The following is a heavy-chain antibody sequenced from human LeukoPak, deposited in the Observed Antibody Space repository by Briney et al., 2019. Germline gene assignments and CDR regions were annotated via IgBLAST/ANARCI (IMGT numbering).Heavy chain of an antibody. CDR3: ARVAPQGAGFGELLFVYNYAMDV. J-gene: IGHJ6*02. CDR1: GYTFTSYA. V-gene: IGHV7-4-1*02. Sequence: GASVKVSCKASGYTFTSYAMNWVRQAPGQGPEWMGWINTNTGNPTYAQGFAGRIVLSLDTSASSAYLQISSLKAEDTAVYYCARVAPQGAGFGELLFVYNYAMDVWGQGTTVTVSS. CDR2: INTNTGNP. D-gene: IGHD3-10*01.